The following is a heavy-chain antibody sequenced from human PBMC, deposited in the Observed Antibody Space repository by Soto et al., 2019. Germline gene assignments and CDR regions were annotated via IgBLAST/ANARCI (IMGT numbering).Heavy chain of an antibody. CDR1: GFTFSSYW. V-gene: IGHV3-74*01. CDR2: INSDGSIR. D-gene: IGHD3-22*01. J-gene: IGHJ4*02. CDR3: VKDTYDTSGYWGYFDY. Sequence: GGPLRLSCAASGFTFSSYWMHWVRQAPGKGLVWVSRINSDGSIRNYADSVKGRFTISRDNAKNSLYLQMNSLRPEDTALYYCVKDTYDTSGYWGYFDYWGQGTLVTVSS.